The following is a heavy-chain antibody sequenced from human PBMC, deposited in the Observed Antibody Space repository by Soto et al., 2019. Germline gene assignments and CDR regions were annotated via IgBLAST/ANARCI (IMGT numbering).Heavy chain of an antibody. V-gene: IGHV1-46*01. Sequence: ASVKVSCKASGYTFTSYYMHWVRQAPGQGLEWMGIINPSGGSTSYAQKFQGRVTMTRDTSTSTVYMELSSLRSEDTAVYYCGSVNSGSSNYYYYGMDVWGQGATVTVSS. CDR3: GSVNSGSSNYYYYGMDV. CDR1: GYTFTSYY. D-gene: IGHD1-26*01. J-gene: IGHJ6*02. CDR2: INPSGGST.